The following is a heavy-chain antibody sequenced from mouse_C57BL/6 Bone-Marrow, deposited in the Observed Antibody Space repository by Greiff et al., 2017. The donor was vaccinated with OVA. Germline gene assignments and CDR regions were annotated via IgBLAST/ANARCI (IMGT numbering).Heavy chain of an antibody. D-gene: IGHD2-5*01. V-gene: IGHV5-12*01. CDR1: GFTFSDYY. Sequence: EVMLVESGGGLVQPGGSLKLSCAASGFTFSDYYMYWVRQTPEKRLEWVAYISNGGGSTYYPDTVKGRFTISRDNAKNTLYLHMSRLKSEDTAMYYCARFPYSNYAMDYWGQGTSVTVSS. J-gene: IGHJ4*01. CDR3: ARFPYSNYAMDY. CDR2: ISNGGGST.